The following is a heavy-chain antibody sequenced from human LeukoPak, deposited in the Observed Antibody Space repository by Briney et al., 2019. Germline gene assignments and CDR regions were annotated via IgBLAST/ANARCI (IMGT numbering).Heavy chain of an antibody. D-gene: IGHD4-23*01. Sequence: QPGGSLRLSCAASGLTFRNYAMSWVRQAPGKGLEWVAVISYDGSNKYYADSVKGRFTISRDNSKNTLYLQMNSLRAEDTAVYYCAKYAPPTTVVTRFFDYWGQGTLVTVSS. J-gene: IGHJ4*02. V-gene: IGHV3-30-3*02. CDR2: ISYDGSNK. CDR1: GLTFRNYA. CDR3: AKYAPPTTVVTRFFDY.